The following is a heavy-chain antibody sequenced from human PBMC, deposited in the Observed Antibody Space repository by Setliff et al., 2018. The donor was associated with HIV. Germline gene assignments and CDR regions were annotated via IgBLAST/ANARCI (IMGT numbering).Heavy chain of an antibody. J-gene: IGHJ4*02. Sequence: PSETLSLTCTSSGDSISGYYWSWIRQPAGKGLEWIGRMHTSGNTNYNPSLESRVTKSVDTSKNQFSLRLSSVTAADTAVYFCARGRGGYSYGYFDSWGQGTLVSVSS. CDR1: GDSISGYY. CDR2: MHTSGNT. V-gene: IGHV4-4*07. CDR3: ARGRGGYSYGYFDS. D-gene: IGHD5-18*01.